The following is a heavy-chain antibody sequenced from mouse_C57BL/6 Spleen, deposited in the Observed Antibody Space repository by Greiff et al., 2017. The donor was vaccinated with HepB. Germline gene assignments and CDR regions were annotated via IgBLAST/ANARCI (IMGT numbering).Heavy chain of an antibody. J-gene: IGHJ2*01. CDR2: INPSTGGT. Sequence: LVESGPELVKPGASVKISCKASGYSFTGYYMNWVKQSPEKSLEWIGEINPSTGGTTYNQKFKAKVTLTVDKSSSTAYMQLKSLTSEDSAVYYCARGWSYFDYWGQGTTLTVSS. CDR3: ARGWSYFDY. CDR1: GYSFTGYY. D-gene: IGHD2-3*01. V-gene: IGHV1-42*01.